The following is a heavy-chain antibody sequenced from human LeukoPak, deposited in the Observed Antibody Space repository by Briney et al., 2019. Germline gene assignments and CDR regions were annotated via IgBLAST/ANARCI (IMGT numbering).Heavy chain of an antibody. CDR2: TYYSGST. J-gene: IGHJ4*02. CDR1: GGSISSSSYY. CDR3: ARRSADYDYVWGVSGGTGYFDY. V-gene: IGHV4-39*01. Sequence: SETLSLTCTVSGGSISSSSYYWGWIRQPPGKGLEWIGSTYYSGSTYYNPSLKSRVTISVDTSMNQFSLKLSSVTAADTAVYYCARRSADYDYVWGVSGGTGYFDYWGQGTLVTVSS. D-gene: IGHD3-16*01.